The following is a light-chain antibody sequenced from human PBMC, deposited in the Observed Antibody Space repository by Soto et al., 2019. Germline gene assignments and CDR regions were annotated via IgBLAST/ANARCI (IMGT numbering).Light chain of an antibody. V-gene: IGKV3-15*01. CDR2: SAS. J-gene: IGKJ2*01. Sequence: EIVMTQSPATLSVSPGDRATLSCRASQSVSSNLAWYQQKPGQAPRLLIYSASTRTTGIPARFSGRGSGTEFTLTISSLQSEDCAVYYCQQCNDWPHTFGQGTKLEIK. CDR1: QSVSSN. CDR3: QQCNDWPHT.